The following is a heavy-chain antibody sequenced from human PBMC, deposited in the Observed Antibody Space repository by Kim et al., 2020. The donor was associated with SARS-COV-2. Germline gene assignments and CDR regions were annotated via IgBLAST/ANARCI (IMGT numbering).Heavy chain of an antibody. D-gene: IGHD2-8*01. CDR2: ISDSGAIT. V-gene: IGHV3-11*01. Sequence: GGSLRLSCAASGFTFSAHFMGWIRQAPGKGLEWVSYISDSGAITWYADSMRGRFTISRDNAKNTLHLQMDSLRADDTALYYCATGTNIPRWGQGTVVTVCS. CDR3: ATGTNIPR. J-gene: IGHJ3*01. CDR1: GFTFSAHF.